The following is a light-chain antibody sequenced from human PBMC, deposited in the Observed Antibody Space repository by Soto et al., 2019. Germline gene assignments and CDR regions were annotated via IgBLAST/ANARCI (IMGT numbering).Light chain of an antibody. CDR2: AAS. Sequence: EIVLTQSPGTLSLSPGERATLSCRASQSVSSSYLAWYQQKPGQAPRLLICAASSRATGIPDRFSGSGSGTDFTLTISRLEPEDFAVYYCQQYGSSPPLTFGGGTKVDIK. CDR1: QSVSSSY. CDR3: QQYGSSPPLT. J-gene: IGKJ4*01. V-gene: IGKV3-20*01.